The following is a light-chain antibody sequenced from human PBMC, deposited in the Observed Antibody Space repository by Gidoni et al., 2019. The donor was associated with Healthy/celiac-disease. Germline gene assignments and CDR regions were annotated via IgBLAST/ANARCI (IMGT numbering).Light chain of an antibody. CDR2: GAS. Sequence: EILMTQSPATLSVPPGERATLSCRASQSVSSNLAWYQQKPGQAPRLLIYGASTRATGIPARFRGSGSGTEFTLTISSLQSEDFAVYYCQQYNNWPLTFGGGTKVEIK. CDR1: QSVSSN. J-gene: IGKJ4*01. V-gene: IGKV3-15*01. CDR3: QQYNNWPLT.